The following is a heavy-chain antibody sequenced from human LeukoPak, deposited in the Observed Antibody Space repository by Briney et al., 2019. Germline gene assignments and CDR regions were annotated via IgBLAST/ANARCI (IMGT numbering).Heavy chain of an antibody. D-gene: IGHD6-13*01. CDR1: GFTFSSYA. V-gene: IGHV3-30*14. Sequence: GGSLRLSCAASGFTFSSYAMHWVRQAPGKGLEWVAVISYDGSNKYYADSVKGRFTISRDNSKNTLYLQMNSLRAEDTAVYYCATSGSSSSFDYWGQGTLVTVSS. CDR3: ATSGSSSSFDY. CDR2: ISYDGSNK. J-gene: IGHJ4*02.